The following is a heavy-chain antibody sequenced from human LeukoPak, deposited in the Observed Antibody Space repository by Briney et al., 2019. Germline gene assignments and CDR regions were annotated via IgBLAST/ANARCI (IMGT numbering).Heavy chain of an antibody. V-gene: IGHV3-30*02. D-gene: IGHD4-17*01. Sequence: GGSLRLSCAASGFTFRNSDMHWVRQAPGKGPEWVAFIQADGGNKYYADSVKGRFTISRDNSKNTLYLQMNSLRAEDTAVYYFARAAPKDYGDAYSFYYYYYYMDVWGKGTTVTVSS. CDR1: GFTFRNSD. CDR2: IQADGGNK. J-gene: IGHJ6*03. CDR3: ARAAPKDYGDAYSFYYYYYYMDV.